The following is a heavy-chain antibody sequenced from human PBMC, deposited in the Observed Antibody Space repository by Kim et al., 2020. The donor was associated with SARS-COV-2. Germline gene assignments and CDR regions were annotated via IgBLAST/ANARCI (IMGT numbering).Heavy chain of an antibody. CDR3: AKDWMATDKSSYYYYGMDV. D-gene: IGHD5-12*01. Sequence: GGSLRLSCAASGFTFSSYGMHWVRQAPGKGLEWVAVISYDGSNKYYADSVKGRFTISRDNSKNTLYLQMNSLRAEDTAVYYCAKDWMATDKSSYYYYGMDVWGQGTTVTVSS. CDR2: ISYDGSNK. J-gene: IGHJ6*02. CDR1: GFTFSSYG. V-gene: IGHV3-30*18.